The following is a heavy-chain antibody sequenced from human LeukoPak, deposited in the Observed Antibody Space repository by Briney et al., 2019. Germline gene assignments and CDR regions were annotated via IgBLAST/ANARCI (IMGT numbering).Heavy chain of an antibody. CDR1: GYTFTSYG. CDR3: AREDGSGSYYTEIDY. CDR2: ISAYNGNT. J-gene: IGHJ4*02. D-gene: IGHD3-10*01. Sequence: GASVKVSCKASGYTFTSYGISWVRQAPGQGLEWMGWISAYNGNTNYAQKLQGRVTMTTDTSTSTAYMELRSLRSDDTAVYYCAREDGSGSYYTEIDYWGQGTLVTVSS. V-gene: IGHV1-18*01.